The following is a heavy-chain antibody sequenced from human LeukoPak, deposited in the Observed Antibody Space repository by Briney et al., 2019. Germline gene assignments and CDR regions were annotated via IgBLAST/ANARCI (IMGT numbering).Heavy chain of an antibody. Sequence: ASVKVSCKASGYTFTGYYIHWVRQAPGQGPEWMGWIYPYSGDTNYAQNFQGRVTMTRDTSTNTVYMELSSLRSDDTAVYYCARGDGYPTPSRNWFDPWGQGTLVTVSS. CDR2: IYPYSGDT. D-gene: IGHD5-24*01. J-gene: IGHJ5*02. V-gene: IGHV1-2*02. CDR3: ARGDGYPTPSRNWFDP. CDR1: GYTFTGYY.